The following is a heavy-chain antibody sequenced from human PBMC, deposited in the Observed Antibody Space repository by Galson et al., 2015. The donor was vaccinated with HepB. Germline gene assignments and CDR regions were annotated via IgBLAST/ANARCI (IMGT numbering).Heavy chain of an antibody. V-gene: IGHV1-2*06. Sequence: SVKDSCKASGYTFTGYYMHWVRQAPGQGLEWMGRINPNSGGTNYAQKFQGRVTMTRDTSISTAYMELSRLRSDDTAVYYCARAFDYGSALDIWGQGTMVTVSS. CDR3: ARAFDYGSALDI. CDR1: GYTFTGYY. CDR2: INPNSGGT. J-gene: IGHJ3*02. D-gene: IGHD4-17*01.